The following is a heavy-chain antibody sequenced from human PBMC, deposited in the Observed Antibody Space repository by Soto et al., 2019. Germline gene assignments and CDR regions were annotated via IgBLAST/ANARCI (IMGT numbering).Heavy chain of an antibody. CDR2: IYYSGST. D-gene: IGHD3-3*01. V-gene: IGHV4-59*01. Sequence: KPSETLSLTCTVSGGSISSYCWSWIRQPPGKGLEWIGYIYYSGSTNYNPSLKSRVTISVDTSKNQFSLKLSSVTAADTAVYYCARASTYYDFWGQGTLVTVSS. CDR3: ARASTYYDF. J-gene: IGHJ4*02. CDR1: GGSISSYC.